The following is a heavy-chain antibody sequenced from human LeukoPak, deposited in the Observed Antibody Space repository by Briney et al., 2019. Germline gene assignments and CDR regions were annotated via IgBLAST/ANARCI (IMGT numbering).Heavy chain of an antibody. V-gene: IGHV4-39*07. Sequence: SETLSLTCTVSGGSISSSSYYWGWIRQPPGKGLEWIGSIYYSGSTYYNPSLRGRLTISIDTSKNQFSLRLSSVTAADTAVYYCARESYYHDSSGDYWGQGTLVTVSS. J-gene: IGHJ4*02. D-gene: IGHD3-22*01. CDR3: ARESYYHDSSGDY. CDR1: GGSISSSSYY. CDR2: IYYSGST.